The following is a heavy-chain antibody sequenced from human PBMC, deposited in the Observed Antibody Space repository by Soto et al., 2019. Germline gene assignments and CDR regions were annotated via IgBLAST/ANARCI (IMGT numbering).Heavy chain of an antibody. CDR3: AKGRTVTRHYFAY. CDR2: ISWNSGSI. J-gene: IGHJ4*02. CDR1: GFTFDDYA. Sequence: EVQLVESGGGLVQPGRSLRLSCAASGFTFDDYAMHWVRQAPGKGLEWVSGISWNSGSIGYADSVKGRFTISRDNAKNYLYLQMKSLRAEDTALYYCAKGRTVTRHYFAYWGQGTLVTVSS. V-gene: IGHV3-9*01. D-gene: IGHD4-17*01.